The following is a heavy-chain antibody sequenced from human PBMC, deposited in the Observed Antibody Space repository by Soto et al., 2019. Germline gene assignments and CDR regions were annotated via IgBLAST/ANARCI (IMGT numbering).Heavy chain of an antibody. J-gene: IGHJ5*02. Sequence: SETLSLTCTVSGGSISSYYWSWVRQPPGKGLEWIGYIFYSGSTNYSPSLKSRLTITKDTSKNQVVLTMTNMDPVDTATYYCAHTVYSSGWYDGWFDPWGQGTLVTVSS. V-gene: IGHV4-59*01. CDR2: IFYSGST. CDR1: GGSISSYY. CDR3: AHTVYSSGWYDGWFDP. D-gene: IGHD6-19*01.